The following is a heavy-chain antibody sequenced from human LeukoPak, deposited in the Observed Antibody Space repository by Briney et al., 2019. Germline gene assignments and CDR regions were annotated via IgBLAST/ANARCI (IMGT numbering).Heavy chain of an antibody. V-gene: IGHV3-23*01. D-gene: IGHD5-18*01. CDR2: ISDNEGTT. J-gene: IGHJ4*02. CDR1: GFTFNYYA. CDR3: ARHDSFIPY. Sequence: PGGSLRLSCAASGFTFNYYAMSWVRQAPGKGLEWVSGISDNEGTTYYTDSVKGRFTISRDNTKNTVYLQMNNLRAEDTAVYFCARHDSFIPYWGQGTLVTVPS.